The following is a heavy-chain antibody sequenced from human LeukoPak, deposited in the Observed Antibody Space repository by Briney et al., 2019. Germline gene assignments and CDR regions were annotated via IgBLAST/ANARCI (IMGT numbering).Heavy chain of an antibody. CDR3: ATQAELRFLERLYFDY. Sequence: ASVKVSCKASGYTFTSYGISWVRQAPGQGLEWMGWISAYNGNTNYAQKLQGRVTMTTDTSTSTAYMELRSLRSDDTAVYYCATQAELRFLERLYFDYWGQGTLVTVSS. V-gene: IGHV1-18*01. J-gene: IGHJ4*02. CDR1: GYTFTSYG. D-gene: IGHD3-3*01. CDR2: ISAYNGNT.